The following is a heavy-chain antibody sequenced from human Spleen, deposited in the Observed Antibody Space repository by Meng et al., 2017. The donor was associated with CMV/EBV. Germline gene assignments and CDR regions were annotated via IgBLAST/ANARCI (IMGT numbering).Heavy chain of an antibody. CDR2: IIPIFGTT. J-gene: IGHJ6*02. D-gene: IGHD3-10*01. CDR1: GGTFSSFA. CDR3: ARGFARGYTLVRGDPQHYGMDV. V-gene: IGHV1-69*05. Sequence: SVKVSCKASGGTFSSFAISWVRQAPGQGLEWMGGIIPIFGTTNYAQKFQGRVTITTDESANIAYMELSSLISEDTAVYYCARGFARGYTLVRGDPQHYGMDVWGQGTTVTVSS.